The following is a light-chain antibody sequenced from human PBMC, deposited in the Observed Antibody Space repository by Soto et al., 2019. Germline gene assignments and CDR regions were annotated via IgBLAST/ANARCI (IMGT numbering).Light chain of an antibody. CDR3: GADHGSGSNFVVV. Sequence: QLVLTQPPSASASLGASVTLTCTLSSGYSNYKVDWYQQRPGKGPRFVMRVGTGGIVGSKGDGIPGRFSVLGSGMNRYMTIKNIQGVEEGDEHCGADHGSGSNFVVVFGGGTKLTVL. V-gene: IGLV9-49*01. J-gene: IGLJ2*01. CDR2: VGTGGIVG. CDR1: SGYSNYK.